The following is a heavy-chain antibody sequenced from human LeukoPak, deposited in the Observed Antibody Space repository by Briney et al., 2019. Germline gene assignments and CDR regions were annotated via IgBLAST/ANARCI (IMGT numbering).Heavy chain of an antibody. CDR2: ISSSSSYI. V-gene: IGHV3-21*01. Sequence: GGSLRLSCAASGFKFSSYSMNWVRQAPGKGLEWVSSISSSSSYIYYADSVKGRFTISRDNAKNSLYLQMNSLRAEDTAVYYCARENIAVAGSSGAFDIWGQGTMVTVSS. CDR3: ARENIAVAGSSGAFDI. D-gene: IGHD6-19*01. CDR1: GFKFSSYS. J-gene: IGHJ3*02.